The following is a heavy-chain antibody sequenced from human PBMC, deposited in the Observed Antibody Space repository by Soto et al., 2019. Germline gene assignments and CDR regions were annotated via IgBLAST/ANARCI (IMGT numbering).Heavy chain of an antibody. CDR3: ATQTGLYYY. Sequence: QVQLQESGPGLVKPSETRSLTCTVSGGSINAFFWSWVRQPPGKGLESIGYIFYSGSTNYNPALKSRVTISLDTSKTQFSLNLTAVTAADTSVYYCATQTGLYYY. V-gene: IGHV4-59*01. CDR1: GGSINAFF. J-gene: IGHJ6*01. CDR2: IFYSGST.